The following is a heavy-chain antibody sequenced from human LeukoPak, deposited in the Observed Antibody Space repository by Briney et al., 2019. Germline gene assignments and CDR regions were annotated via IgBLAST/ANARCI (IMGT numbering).Heavy chain of an antibody. J-gene: IGHJ4*02. V-gene: IGHV3-21*01. Sequence: GGSLTLSCAASGFTFRSYSMNWVRQAPGKGLEWVSSISSTSSYIYYADSVKGRFTISRDNAKNSLYLQMNSLRAEDTAVYYCAGPSSTVYWGRGTLVTVSS. CDR1: GFTFRSYS. D-gene: IGHD2-2*01. CDR3: AGPSSTVY. CDR2: ISSTSSYI.